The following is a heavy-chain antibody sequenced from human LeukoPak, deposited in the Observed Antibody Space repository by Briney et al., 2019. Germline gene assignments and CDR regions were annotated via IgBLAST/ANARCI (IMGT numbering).Heavy chain of an antibody. CDR2: ISSSGENT. CDR3: AKDIQLST. CDR1: GFTFSDSA. D-gene: IGHD3-16*02. V-gene: IGHV3-23*01. J-gene: IGHJ3*01. Sequence: GGSLRLSCAPSGFTFSDSAMTWVREVPGKGVECISHISSSGENTYYAESVKSRFTTSRDNSKNTLSLQMNSPRVEDTAIYYCAKDIQLSTCGLGKMVTVSS.